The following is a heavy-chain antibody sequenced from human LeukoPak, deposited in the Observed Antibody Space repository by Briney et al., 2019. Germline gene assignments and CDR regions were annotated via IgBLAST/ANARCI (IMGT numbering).Heavy chain of an antibody. V-gene: IGHV3-48*03. CDR2: ISSSGTLI. J-gene: IGHJ4*02. D-gene: IGHD2-2*01. Sequence: GGPLRLSCAASGFTFSSYEMNWVRQAPGKGLEWVSYISSSGTLIYNADSVKGRFTISRDNARNSLYLQMNSLRAEDTAVYYCARKYCSSTSCLFDYWGQGTLVTVSS. CDR1: GFTFSSYE. CDR3: ARKYCSSTSCLFDY.